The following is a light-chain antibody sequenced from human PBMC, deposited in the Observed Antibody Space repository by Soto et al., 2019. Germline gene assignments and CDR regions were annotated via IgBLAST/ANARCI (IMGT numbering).Light chain of an antibody. CDR3: QQSYSTPPYT. Sequence: DIQMTQSPSSLSASVGDRVTITCRASQSISSYLNWYQQKPGKAPKLLIYAASSLQSGVPSRFSGSGSGTDFTLTISSLQPEDFATYYCQQSYSTPPYTLGQGTKVDIK. J-gene: IGKJ2*01. V-gene: IGKV1-39*01. CDR1: QSISSY. CDR2: AAS.